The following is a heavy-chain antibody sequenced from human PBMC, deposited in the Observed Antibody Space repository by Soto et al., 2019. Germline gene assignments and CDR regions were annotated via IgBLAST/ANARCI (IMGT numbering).Heavy chain of an antibody. J-gene: IGHJ5*02. D-gene: IGHD6-19*01. CDR1: GYTFTTYY. CDR3: ARDGAVSGRTDCFDP. CDR2: INPSGGDA. Sequence: QVQMVQSGAEVKKPGASVKVCCKASGYTFTTYYLHWLRQAPGQGLKWMGIINPSGGDASYAEKFQGRVTMTRDTSTNTVYMELSPVRSDDTAVYYCARDGAVSGRTDCFDPWGQGTLVTVSS. V-gene: IGHV1-46*01.